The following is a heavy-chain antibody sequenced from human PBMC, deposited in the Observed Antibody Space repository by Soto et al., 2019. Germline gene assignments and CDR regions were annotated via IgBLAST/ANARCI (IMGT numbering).Heavy chain of an antibody. CDR3: ARETVYSSSSFVDY. D-gene: IGHD6-6*01. J-gene: IGHJ4*02. CDR2: ISSSSSYI. CDR1: GFTFISYS. V-gene: IGHV3-21*01. Sequence: WGSLRLSCAASGFTFISYSMNFFRHSPVKGLEGVSSISSSSSYIYYADSVKGRFTISRDNAKNSLYLQMNSLRAEDTAVYYCARETVYSSSSFVDYWGQGTLVTVSS.